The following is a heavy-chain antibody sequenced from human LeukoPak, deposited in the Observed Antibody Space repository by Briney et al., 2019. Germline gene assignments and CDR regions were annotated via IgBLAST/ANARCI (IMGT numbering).Heavy chain of an antibody. CDR2: IFGDGETT. Sequence: PGGSQRLSCAASGFTFATYAMHWVRQAPGKGLEYVSLIFGDGETTHYADSVKGRFTISRDNSKNSLYLQMNNLKTDDTAFYYCAQDWWGSYLSWGRGTLVTVSS. CDR3: AQDWWGSYLS. V-gene: IGHV3-43*02. D-gene: IGHD1-26*01. J-gene: IGHJ4*02. CDR1: GFTFATYA.